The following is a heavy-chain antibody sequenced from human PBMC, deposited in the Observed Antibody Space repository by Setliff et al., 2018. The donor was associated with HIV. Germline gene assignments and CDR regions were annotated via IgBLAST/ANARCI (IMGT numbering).Heavy chain of an antibody. CDR2: ISHSGNT. CDR3: ARVGDFWRGYYYMDV. D-gene: IGHD3-3*01. V-gene: IGHV4-39*07. CDR1: GGSISSNNDH. J-gene: IGHJ6*03. Sequence: SETLSLTCTVSGGSISSNNDHWGWIRQPPGKGLEWIGSISHSGNTYHNPSLQSRVTISLDMSKSQFSLKLRSMSAADTAVYCCARVGDFWRGYYYMDVWGKGTTVTVSS.